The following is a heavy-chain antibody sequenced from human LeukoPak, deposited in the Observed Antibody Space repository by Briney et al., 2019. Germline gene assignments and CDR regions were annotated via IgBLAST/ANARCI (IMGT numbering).Heavy chain of an antibody. Sequence: GASVKVSCKASGYTFTSYDINWVRQATGQGLEWMGWMNPNSGNTGYAQKFQGRVTMTRNTSISTAYMELSSLRSEDTAVYYCASGLKISGSYLDYWGQGTLVTVSS. D-gene: IGHD1-26*01. CDR3: ASGLKISGSYLDY. CDR1: GYTFTSYD. V-gene: IGHV1-8*01. CDR2: MNPNSGNT. J-gene: IGHJ4*02.